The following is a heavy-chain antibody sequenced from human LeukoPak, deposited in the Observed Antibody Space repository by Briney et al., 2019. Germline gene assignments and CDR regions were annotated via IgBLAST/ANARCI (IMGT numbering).Heavy chain of an antibody. CDR3: ARARLSDWGSLTD. J-gene: IGHJ4*02. D-gene: IGHD3/OR15-3a*01. CDR1: GVSFSGYY. Sequence: PSETLSLTCAVYGVSFSGYYWSWIRQPPGKGLEWIGEINHSGSTNYNPSLKSRVTASVDTSKHQFSLKLTSVTAADTAVYYCARARLSDWGSLTDWGQGTLVTVSS. V-gene: IGHV4-34*01. CDR2: INHSGST.